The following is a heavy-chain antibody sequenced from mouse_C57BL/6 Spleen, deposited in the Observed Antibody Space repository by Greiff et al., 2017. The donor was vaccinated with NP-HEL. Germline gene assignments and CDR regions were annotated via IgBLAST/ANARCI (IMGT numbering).Heavy chain of an antibody. Sequence: VQGVESGPGLVAPSQSLSITCTVSGFSLTSYAISWVRQPPGKGLEWLGVIWTGGGTNYNSALKSRLSISKDNSKSQVFLKMNSLQTDDTARYYCARNGDSSGPYWYFDVWGTGTTVTVSS. CDR1: GFSLTSYA. J-gene: IGHJ1*03. V-gene: IGHV2-9-1*01. CDR3: ARNGDSSGPYWYFDV. D-gene: IGHD3-2*02. CDR2: IWTGGGT.